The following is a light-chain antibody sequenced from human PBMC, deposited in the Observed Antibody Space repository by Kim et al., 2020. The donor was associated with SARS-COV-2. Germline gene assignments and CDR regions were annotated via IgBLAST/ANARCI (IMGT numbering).Light chain of an antibody. CDR1: QSVSSNY. CDR2: GAS. J-gene: IGKJ3*01. CDR3: QHYDSSRFT. V-gene: IGKV3-20*01. Sequence: SPGGRATLSCWASQSVSSNYLTWYQQKPGQAPRLLIYGASGRATGIPDRFSGSGSGADFTLTISRLEPEDFAVYFCQHYDSSRFTFGPGTKVDIK.